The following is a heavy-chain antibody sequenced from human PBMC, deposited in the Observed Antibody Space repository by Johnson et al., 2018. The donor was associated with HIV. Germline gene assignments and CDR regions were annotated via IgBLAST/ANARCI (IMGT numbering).Heavy chain of an antibody. V-gene: IGHV3-9*01. Sequence: VQLVESGGGLVQPGRSLRLSCAASGFTFDDYAMHWVRQAPGKGLEWVSGITWNGGNTGYADSVKGRFTISRDNAKNSLYLQMNSLRAEATALYYCAMCYYGSGADAFDIWGQGTMLTVSS. CDR1: GFTFDDYA. J-gene: IGHJ3*02. CDR3: AMCYYGSGADAFDI. CDR2: ITWNGGNT. D-gene: IGHD3-10*01.